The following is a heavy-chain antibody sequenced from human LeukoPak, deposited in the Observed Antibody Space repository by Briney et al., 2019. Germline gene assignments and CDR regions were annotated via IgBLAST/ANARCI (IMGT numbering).Heavy chain of an antibody. Sequence: VASVKVSCKASGYTFTSYDINWVRQATGQGLEWMGWMNPNSGNTGYAQKFQGRVTMTRDTSISTAYVDMSSLRSDDTAVYYCARNLWFGESSDAFDMWGQGTMVTVSS. CDR1: GYTFTSYD. J-gene: IGHJ3*02. CDR2: MNPNSGNT. CDR3: ARNLWFGESSDAFDM. D-gene: IGHD3-10*01. V-gene: IGHV1-8*02.